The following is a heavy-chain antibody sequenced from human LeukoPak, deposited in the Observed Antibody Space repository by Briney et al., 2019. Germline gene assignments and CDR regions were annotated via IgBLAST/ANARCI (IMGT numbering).Heavy chain of an antibody. D-gene: IGHD6-13*01. Sequence: GGSLRLSCAASGFTVTDYAMTWIRQSPGKGLEWVSSMSDIGPNTYYADSVKGRFTISRDTSKNTLFLQMNSLRAEDTALYYCAKGITAADTGLDYWGQGTLVTVSS. CDR3: AKGITAADTGLDY. J-gene: IGHJ4*02. V-gene: IGHV3-23*01. CDR1: GFTVTDYA. CDR2: MSDIGPNT.